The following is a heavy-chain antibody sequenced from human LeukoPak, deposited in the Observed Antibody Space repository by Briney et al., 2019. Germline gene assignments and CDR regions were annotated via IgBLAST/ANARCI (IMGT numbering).Heavy chain of an antibody. CDR3: ARGASLRVYYYYYYMDV. J-gene: IGHJ6*03. CDR1: GGSISSYY. V-gene: IGHV4-4*09. CDR2: IYTSGST. Sequence: SETLSLTCTVSGGSISSYYWSWIRQPPGKGLEWIGYIYTSGSTNYNPPLKSRVTISVDTSKNQFSLKLSSVTAADTAVYYCARGASLRVYYYYYYMDVWGKGTTVTVSS.